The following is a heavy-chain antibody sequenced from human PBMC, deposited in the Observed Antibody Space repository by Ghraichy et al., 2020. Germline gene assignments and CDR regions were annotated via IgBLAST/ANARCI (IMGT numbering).Heavy chain of an antibody. CDR2: ISAYNGNT. J-gene: IGHJ6*03. CDR1: GYTFTSYG. V-gene: IGHV1-18*01. Sequence: ASVKVSCKASGYTFTSYGISWVRQAPGQGLEWMGWISAYNGNTNYAQKLQGRVTMTTDTSTSTAYMELRSLRSDDTAVYYCARPHYDFWSGYSTMQGGYYYYYMDVWGKGTTVTVSS. CDR3: ARPHYDFWSGYSTMQGGYYYYYMDV. D-gene: IGHD3-3*01.